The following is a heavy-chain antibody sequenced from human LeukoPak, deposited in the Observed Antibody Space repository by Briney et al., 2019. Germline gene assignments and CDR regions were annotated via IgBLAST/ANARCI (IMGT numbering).Heavy chain of an antibody. J-gene: IGHJ4*02. CDR1: GFTFSSYN. D-gene: IGHD3-22*01. V-gene: IGHV3-21*01. CDR2: ISTSSSYI. Sequence: GGSLRLSCAASGFTFSSYNMNWVRQAPGKGLEWVSSISTSSSYIYYTDSVKGRFTISRDNAKNSLYLQMNSLRAEDTAVYYCARDFSDDSSGYYGELDYWGQGTLVTVSS. CDR3: ARDFSDDSSGYYGELDY.